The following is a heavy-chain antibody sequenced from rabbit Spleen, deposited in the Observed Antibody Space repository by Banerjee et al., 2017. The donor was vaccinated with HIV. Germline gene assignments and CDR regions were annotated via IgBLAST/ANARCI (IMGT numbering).Heavy chain of an antibody. CDR3: ARSYTAYAGDVYARYFNL. CDR1: GLSFSGTYW. V-gene: IGHV1S45*01. J-gene: IGHJ4*01. CDR2: IYAGSSDTT. D-gene: IGHD6-1*01. Sequence: QEQLVESGGGLVQPEGSLTLTCTASGLSFSGTYWVWWVRQAPGKGPELIACIYAGSSDTTYYASWAKGRFTISKTSSTTVTLQVTSLTAADTATYFCARSYTAYAGDVYARYFNLWGQGTLVTVS.